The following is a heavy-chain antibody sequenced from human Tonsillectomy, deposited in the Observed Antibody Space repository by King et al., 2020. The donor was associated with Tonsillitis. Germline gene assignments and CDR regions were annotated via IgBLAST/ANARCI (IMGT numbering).Heavy chain of an antibody. CDR3: ARLPLSFLNWTPLDY. Sequence: VQLVESGAEVKKTGESLKISCTGSGYDFTDSWIGWVRQMPGKGLEWIGIIYPGDSDSRYSPSFQGQVTISADKSISTAYLQWNSLKASDTAMYYCARLPLSFLNWTPLDYWGPGTLVTVS. CDR1: GYDFTDSW. V-gene: IGHV5-51*03. CDR2: IYPGDSDS. D-gene: IGHD3/OR15-3a*01. J-gene: IGHJ4*01.